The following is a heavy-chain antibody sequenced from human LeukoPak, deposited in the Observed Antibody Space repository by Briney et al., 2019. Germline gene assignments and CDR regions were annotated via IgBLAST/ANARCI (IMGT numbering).Heavy chain of an antibody. D-gene: IGHD6-13*01. J-gene: IGHJ3*01. CDR2: FSATDGSA. Sequence: GGSLRLSCAASGFTVSSYGMTWVRLAPEKGLEWVSAFSATDGSAQYAESVKGRFTISRDNSKNSLYLQMNSLRDEDTAVYYCAKARIAAAGTGAFDVWGQGTMVTVSS. V-gene: IGHV3-23*01. CDR1: GFTVSSYG. CDR3: AKARIAAAGTGAFDV.